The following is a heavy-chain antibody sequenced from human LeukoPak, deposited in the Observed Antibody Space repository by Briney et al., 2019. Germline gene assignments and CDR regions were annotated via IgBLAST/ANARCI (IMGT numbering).Heavy chain of an antibody. CDR3: AGVSYYGSGSYGPLDY. J-gene: IGHJ4*02. D-gene: IGHD3-10*01. V-gene: IGHV3-53*01. CDR1: GFTVSSNY. CDR2: IYSGGST. Sequence: GGSLRLSCAASGFTVSSNYMSWFSQAPGKGLEWFSVIYSGGSTYYADSVKGRFTISRDNSKNTLYLQMNSLRAEDTAVYYCAGVSYYGSGSYGPLDYWGQGTLVTVSS.